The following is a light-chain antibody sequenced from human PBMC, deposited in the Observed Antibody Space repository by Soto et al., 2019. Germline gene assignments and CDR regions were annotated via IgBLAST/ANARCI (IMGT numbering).Light chain of an antibody. CDR3: SSYTSSRV. CDR1: SSDVGGYNY. CDR2: EVS. V-gene: IGLV2-14*01. J-gene: IGLJ3*02. Sequence: QPALTQPASVSGSPGQSITISCTGTSSDVGGYNYVSWYQQHPGKAPKLMIYEVSNRPSGVSNRFSGSKSGNTASLTISGLQAEDEADYYCSSYTSSRVFGGGTKVTVL.